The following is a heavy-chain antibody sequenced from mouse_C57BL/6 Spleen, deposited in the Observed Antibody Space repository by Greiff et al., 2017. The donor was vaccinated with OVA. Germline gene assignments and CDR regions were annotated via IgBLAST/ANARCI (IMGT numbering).Heavy chain of an antibody. D-gene: IGHD2-4*01. J-gene: IGHJ2*01. V-gene: IGHV1-54*01. CDR1: GYAFTNYL. CDR3: AKSGDYGYY. Sequence: VQLQESGAELVRPGTSVKVSCKASGYAFTNYLLEWVKQRPGQGLEWIGVINPGSGGTNYNEKFKGKATLTADKSSSTAYMQLSSLTSEDSAVYFCAKSGDYGYYWGQGTTLTVSS. CDR2: INPGSGGT.